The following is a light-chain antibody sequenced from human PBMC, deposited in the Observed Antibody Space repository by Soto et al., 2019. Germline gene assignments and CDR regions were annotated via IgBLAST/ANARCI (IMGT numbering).Light chain of an antibody. J-gene: IGLJ3*02. V-gene: IGLV2-11*01. CDR2: DVS. CDR3: CSYPGSHTWV. Sequence: QSALTQPRSVSGSPGQSVTISCTGTNSDIGNYNYVSWYQQHPGKAPKVMIYDVSKRPSGVPYRFSGSKSGNTASLTLSGLQAEDEADYYCCSYPGSHTWVFGGGTKVTVL. CDR1: NSDIGNYNY.